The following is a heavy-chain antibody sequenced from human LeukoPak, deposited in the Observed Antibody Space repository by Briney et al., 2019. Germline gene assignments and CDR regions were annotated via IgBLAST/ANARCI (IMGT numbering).Heavy chain of an antibody. CDR1: GFTFSSYD. J-gene: IGHJ4*02. D-gene: IGHD6-13*01. CDR2: ISYDGSHK. Sequence: GGSLRLSCAASGFTFSSYDMRWVRQAPGKGLAWVAIISYDGSHKYHADSVKGRFTISRDNSKNTLYLQMNSLRAEDTAVYYCARPRVRSSSWSSFDYWGQGTLVTVSS. CDR3: ARPRVRSSSWSSFDY. V-gene: IGHV3-30*04.